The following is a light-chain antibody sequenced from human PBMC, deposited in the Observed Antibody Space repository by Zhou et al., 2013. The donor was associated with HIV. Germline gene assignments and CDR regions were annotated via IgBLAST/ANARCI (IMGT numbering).Light chain of an antibody. CDR3: QQSYNTPHT. V-gene: IGKV1-39*01. J-gene: IGKJ2*01. CDR2: GST. Sequence: DIQMTQSPSTLSASVGDRVTITCRASQSISTYLNWYQQKLGKAPKLLTYGSTSLQSGVPSRFSGSGSGTDFTLTISSLQPEDVATYYCQQSYNTPHTFGQGTKLEI. CDR1: QSISTY.